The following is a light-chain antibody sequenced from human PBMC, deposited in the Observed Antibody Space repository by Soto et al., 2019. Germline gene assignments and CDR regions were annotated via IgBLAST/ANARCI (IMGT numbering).Light chain of an antibody. CDR2: DVS. J-gene: IGLJ2*01. V-gene: IGLV2-14*01. CDR3: SSYPSSSTYVV. Sequence: QSALTQPASVSGSPGQSITISCTGTSSDVGGYNYVSWYQQHPGKAPKLMIYDVSDRPSGVSNRFSGSKSGNTASLPISGLQAEDEADYYCSSYPSSSTYVVFGGGTQLTVL. CDR1: SSDVGGYNY.